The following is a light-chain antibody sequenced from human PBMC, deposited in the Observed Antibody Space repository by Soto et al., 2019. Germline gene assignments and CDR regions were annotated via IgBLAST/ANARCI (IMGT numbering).Light chain of an antibody. Sequence: EIVLTQSPATLSLSPGERATLSCRASQSVSSSFLAWYQQKVGQAPRLLIYGASSRATGIPDRFSGSGSGTDFTLTISSLEPEDSAVYYCQQRHMWPITFGQGTRLEI. CDR3: QQRHMWPIT. V-gene: IGKV3D-20*02. CDR2: GAS. J-gene: IGKJ5*01. CDR1: QSVSSSF.